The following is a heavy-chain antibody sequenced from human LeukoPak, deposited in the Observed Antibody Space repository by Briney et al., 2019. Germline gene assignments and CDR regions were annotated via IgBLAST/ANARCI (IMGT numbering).Heavy chain of an antibody. V-gene: IGHV3-30*18. D-gene: IGHD2-15*01. CDR2: ISYDGSNK. CDR3: AKLPHCSGGSCYENFDY. J-gene: IGHJ4*02. Sequence: GGSLRLSCAASGFTFDDYGMSWVRQAPGKGLEWVAVISYDGSNKYYADSVKGRFTISRDNSKNTLYLQMNSLRAEDTAVYYCAKLPHCSGGSCYENFDYWGQGTLVTVSS. CDR1: GFTFDDYG.